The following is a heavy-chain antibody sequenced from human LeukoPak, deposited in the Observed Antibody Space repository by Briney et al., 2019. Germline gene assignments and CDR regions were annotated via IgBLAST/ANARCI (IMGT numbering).Heavy chain of an antibody. CDR1: GYTFTNFG. V-gene: IGHV1-18*01. J-gene: IGHJ6*02. CDR2: ITTYNGNT. CDR3: ARRDCSSSSCHYCYYYMDV. D-gene: IGHD2-2*01. Sequence: ASVKVSCKASGYTFTNFGISWVRQAPGQGLEWLGWITTYNGNTNYAQKVQDRVTMTSDTSTSTAYMELRSLTSDDTAVYYCARRDCSSSSCHYCYYYMDVWGQGTTVTVSS.